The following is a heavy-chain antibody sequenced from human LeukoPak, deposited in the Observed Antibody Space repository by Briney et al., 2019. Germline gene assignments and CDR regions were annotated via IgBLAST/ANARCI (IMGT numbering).Heavy chain of an antibody. CDR3: ARARNDYGDYYGYDY. V-gene: IGHV1-2*02. CDR2: INPNSGGT. CDR1: GYTFTGYY. Sequence: ASVKVSCKASGYTFTGYYMHWVRQAPGQGLEWMGWINPNSGGTNYAQKFQGRVTVTRDTSISTAYMELSRLRSDDTAVYYCARARNDYGDYYGYDYWGQGTLVTVSS. J-gene: IGHJ4*02. D-gene: IGHD4-17*01.